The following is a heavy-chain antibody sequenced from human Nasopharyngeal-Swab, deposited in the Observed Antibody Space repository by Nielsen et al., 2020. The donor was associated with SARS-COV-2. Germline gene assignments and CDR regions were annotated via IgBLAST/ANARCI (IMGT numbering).Heavy chain of an antibody. CDR1: GGSFSGYY. Sequence: ETLSLTCAVYGGSFSGYYWSWIRQPPGKGLEWVSAISGSGGSTYYADSVKGRFTISRDNSKNTLYLQMNSLRAEDTAVYYCAKELRTRGAYSSSWYDWFDPWGQGTLVTVSS. J-gene: IGHJ5*02. CDR3: AKELRTRGAYSSSWYDWFDP. D-gene: IGHD6-13*01. CDR2: ISGSGGST. V-gene: IGHV3-23*01.